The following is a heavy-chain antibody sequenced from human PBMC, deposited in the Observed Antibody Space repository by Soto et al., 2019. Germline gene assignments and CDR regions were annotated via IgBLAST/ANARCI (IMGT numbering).Heavy chain of an antibody. D-gene: IGHD6-19*01. CDR2: INPNSGVT. CDR1: GYTFTGSY. Sequence: QVQLVQSGAEVKKPGASVKVSCKASGYTFTGSYIHWVRQAPGQGLEWMGWINPNSGVTNYAQNFQGRVTMTRDTSISTVYMEVSRLRSDDTAVYYCARDVRYNSGCPEYWGQGTRVTVSS. CDR3: ARDVRYNSGCPEY. J-gene: IGHJ4*02. V-gene: IGHV1-2*02.